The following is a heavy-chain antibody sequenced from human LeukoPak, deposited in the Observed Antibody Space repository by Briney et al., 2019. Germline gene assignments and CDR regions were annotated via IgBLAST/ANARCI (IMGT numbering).Heavy chain of an antibody. D-gene: IGHD2-21*02. J-gene: IGHJ4*02. Sequence: GASVKVSCKASGYTFTGYYMHWVRQAPGQGLEWMGWINPNSGGTNYAQKFQGRVTMTRDTSISTAYMELSRLRSGDTAVYYCARARIVVVTAPFVYWGQGTLVTVSS. CDR2: INPNSGGT. CDR1: GYTFTGYY. CDR3: ARARIVVVTAPFVY. V-gene: IGHV1-2*02.